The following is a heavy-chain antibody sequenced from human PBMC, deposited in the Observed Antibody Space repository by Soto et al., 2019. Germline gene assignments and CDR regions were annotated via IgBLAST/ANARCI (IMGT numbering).Heavy chain of an antibody. J-gene: IGHJ4*02. V-gene: IGHV4-34*01. CDR3: AKYDFWSGRFDY. CDR1: GGSLSDYF. D-gene: IGHD3-3*01. CDR2: INHIGSI. Sequence: SETLSPTCVVSGGSLSDYFWSWIRQPPGMALEWIGEINHIGSINYNPSLKSRVTMSVDTSKNQFSLKLSSVTAADTAVYYCAKYDFWSGRFDYWGQGTLVTVSS.